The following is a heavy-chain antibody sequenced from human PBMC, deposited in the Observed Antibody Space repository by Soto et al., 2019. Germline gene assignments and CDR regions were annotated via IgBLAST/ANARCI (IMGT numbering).Heavy chain of an antibody. D-gene: IGHD3-9*01. J-gene: IGHJ3*02. CDR1: GYTFTNYG. CDR3: ARDGSLYSDILTGYDAFDI. Sequence: QVQLVQSGAEVKKPGASVKVSCKASGYTFTNYGITWVRQAPGQGLEWMGWIGAYNGNPNYAQNLQGRVTMTTDTSTSTAYMELRSLRSDDTAVYYCARDGSLYSDILTGYDAFDIWGQGTVVTVSS. V-gene: IGHV1-18*01. CDR2: IGAYNGNP.